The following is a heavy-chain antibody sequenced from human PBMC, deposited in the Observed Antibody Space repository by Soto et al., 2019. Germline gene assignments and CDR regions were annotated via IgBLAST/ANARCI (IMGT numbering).Heavy chain of an antibody. CDR2: IFYSGST. J-gene: IGHJ6*02. CDR1: GGSISSYY. V-gene: IGHV4-59*12. Sequence: QVQLQESGPGLVKPSETLSLTCTVSGGSISSYYWSWIRRLPGKGLEWIGYIFYSGSTNYNPSLKGWITLSVDPSKNQFSLKLSSMNAADTGVDYCARGDTAYYYYYGMDVWGQGTTVTVSS. CDR3: ARGDTAYYYYYGMDV. D-gene: IGHD5-18*01.